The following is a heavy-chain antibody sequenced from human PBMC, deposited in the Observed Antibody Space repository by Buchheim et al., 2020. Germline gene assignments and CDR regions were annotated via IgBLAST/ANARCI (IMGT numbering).Heavy chain of an antibody. CDR1: GFTFSSYA. J-gene: IGHJ4*02. Sequence: QVQLVESGGGVVQPGRSLRLSCAASGFTFSSYAMHWVRQAPGKGLEWVAVISYDGSNKYYADSVKGRFTISRDNSKNTLYLQMNSLRAEDTAVYYCAREVGDGGPFDYWGQGTL. D-gene: IGHD4-23*01. CDR2: ISYDGSNK. CDR3: AREVGDGGPFDY. V-gene: IGHV3-30-3*01.